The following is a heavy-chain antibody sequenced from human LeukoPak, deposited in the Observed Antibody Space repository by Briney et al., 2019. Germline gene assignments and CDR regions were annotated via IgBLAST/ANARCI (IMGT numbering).Heavy chain of an antibody. CDR2: ITSSGDTT. V-gene: IGHV3-23*01. CDR1: GFTLSIYA. Sequence: PGGSLRLSCTASGFTLSIYAMSWVRQAPGRGLEWVSAITSSGDTTFYADSVRGRFTISRDNSKNTLYLQMSSLRAEDTAVFYCAKDRPNYFGSNGHYYRRNGDSWGQGTLVTVSS. J-gene: IGHJ5*01. CDR3: AKDRPNYFGSNGHYYRRNGDS. D-gene: IGHD3-10*01.